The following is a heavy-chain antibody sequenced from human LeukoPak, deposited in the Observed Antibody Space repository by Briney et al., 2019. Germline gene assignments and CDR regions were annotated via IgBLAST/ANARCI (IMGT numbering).Heavy chain of an antibody. Sequence: SETLSLPCTVSGGSISSYYWSWIRQPPGKGLEYIGYIYYSGSTDYNPSLKSRVTMSVDTSKNQFSLKLSSVTAADTAVYYCARQGYWSGYFVFDHWGQGTLVTVSS. CDR3: ARQGYWSGYFVFDH. J-gene: IGHJ4*02. V-gene: IGHV4-59*08. CDR2: IYYSGST. CDR1: GGSISSYY. D-gene: IGHD3-3*01.